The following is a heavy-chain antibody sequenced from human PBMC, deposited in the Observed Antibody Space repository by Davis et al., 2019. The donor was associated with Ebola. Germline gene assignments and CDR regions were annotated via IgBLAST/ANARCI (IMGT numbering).Heavy chain of an antibody. J-gene: IGHJ6*02. V-gene: IGHV3-43*02. CDR3: AKDKMPIVATDLLYGMDV. CDR2: IGGDGHST. D-gene: IGHD5-12*01. Sequence: GESLKISCTASGLTFGNYAMHWVRQAPGKGLEWIALIGGDGHSTYYADSVKGRFTISRDNSKNSLYLQMNSLRSEDTALYYCAKDKMPIVATDLLYGMDVWGQGTTVTVSS. CDR1: GLTFGNYA.